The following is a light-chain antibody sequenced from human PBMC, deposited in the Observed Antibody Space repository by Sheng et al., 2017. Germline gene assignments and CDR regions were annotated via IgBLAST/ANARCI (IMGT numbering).Light chain of an antibody. V-gene: IGLV1-40*01. CDR2: GNT. Sequence: QTVLTQPPSVSGAPGQRVTISCTGSSSNIGAGYVVHWYQQLPGTAPKLLIYGNTNRPSGVPDRFSGSKSGTSASLAVTGLQAEDEADYYCQSFDNNLSGVIFGGGTKLTVL. CDR3: QSFDNNLSGVI. J-gene: IGLJ2*01. CDR1: SSNIGAGYV.